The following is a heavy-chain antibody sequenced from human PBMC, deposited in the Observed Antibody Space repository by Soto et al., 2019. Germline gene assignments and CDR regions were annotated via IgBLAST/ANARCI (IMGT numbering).Heavy chain of an antibody. Sequence: RASVKVSCKASGYTFTSYGISWVRQAPGQGLEWMGWISAYNGNTNYAQKLQGRVTMTTDTSTSTAYMELRSLRSDDTAVYYCATSYSSGWYGAFDIWGQGTMVTVSS. V-gene: IGHV1-18*01. CDR3: ATSYSSGWYGAFDI. J-gene: IGHJ3*02. D-gene: IGHD6-19*01. CDR1: GYTFTSYG. CDR2: ISAYNGNT.